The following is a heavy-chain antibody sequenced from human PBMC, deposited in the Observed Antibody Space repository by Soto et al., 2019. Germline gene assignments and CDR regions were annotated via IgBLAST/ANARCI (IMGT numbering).Heavy chain of an antibody. D-gene: IGHD7-27*01. J-gene: IGHJ6*02. CDR2: ISHSGSA. CDR3: QLTRGGLFIMDV. CDR1: GGSISETTW. V-gene: IGHV4-4*02. Sequence: QLQLQESGPGLVKPSGTLSLTCTVSGGSISETTWWSWVRQPPGKGLEWIGDISHSGSANYNPSLKSRVTMSVDRSKNQISLILTSVTAADTAVYYCQLTRGGLFIMDVWGQGTTVTVSS.